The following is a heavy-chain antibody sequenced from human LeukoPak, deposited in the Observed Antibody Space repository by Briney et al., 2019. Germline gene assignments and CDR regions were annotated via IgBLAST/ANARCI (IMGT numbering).Heavy chain of an antibody. CDR3: ASVTIFGVVGAFDI. V-gene: IGHV4-59*01. CDR2: IYYSGST. Sequence: SETLSLTCTVSGGSISSYYWSWLRQPPAKGLEWIGYIYYSGSTNYNPSLKSRVTIAVDTSKNQFSLKLSSVTAADTAVYYCASVTIFGVVGAFDIWGQGTMVTVSS. J-gene: IGHJ3*02. CDR1: GGSISSYY. D-gene: IGHD3-3*01.